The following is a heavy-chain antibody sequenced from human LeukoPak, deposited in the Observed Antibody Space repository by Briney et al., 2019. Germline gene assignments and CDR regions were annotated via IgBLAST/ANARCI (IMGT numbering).Heavy chain of an antibody. D-gene: IGHD6-6*01. CDR3: ARAYSPSSLYFDY. J-gene: IGHJ4*02. Sequence: PSETLSLTCTVSGASISSGDYYWSWLRQHPGQGLEWIGYIYNSGSTYYNPSLKSRITISVDTSQSQFSLKLSSVTAADTAVYFCARAYSPSSLYFDYWGQGTLVTVSS. V-gene: IGHV4-31*03. CDR2: IYNSGST. CDR1: GASISSGDYY.